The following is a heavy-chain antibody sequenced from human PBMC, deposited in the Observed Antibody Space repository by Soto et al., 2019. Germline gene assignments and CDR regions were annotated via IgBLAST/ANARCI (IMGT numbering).Heavy chain of an antibody. V-gene: IGHV3-30-3*01. D-gene: IGHD3-3*01. J-gene: IGHJ4*02. CDR3: ARDPHVLRFLGWYFDY. CDR2: ISYDGSNK. CDR1: GFTFSSYA. Sequence: GGSLRLSCAACGFTFSSYAMHWVRQAPGKGLEWVAVISYDGSNKYYADSVKGRFTISRDNSKNTLYLQMNSLRAEDTAVYYCARDPHVLRFLGWYFDYWGQGTLVTVSS.